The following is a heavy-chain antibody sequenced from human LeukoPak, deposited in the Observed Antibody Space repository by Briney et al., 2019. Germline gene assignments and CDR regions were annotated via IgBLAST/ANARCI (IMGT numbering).Heavy chain of an antibody. V-gene: IGHV3-30*04. J-gene: IGHJ4*02. D-gene: IGHD4/OR15-4a*01. CDR3: ARDPAYGGSSGLHLDF. CDR2: ISYDGNMK. Sequence: GGSLRLSCEASGFTFIDYAMHWVRQAPGKGLQRVAVISYDGNMKYYEDSVEGRFTISRDNSKNTLYLQMNSLRVDDTAVYFCARDPAYGGSSGLHLDFWGRGTLVAVSS. CDR1: GFTFIDYA.